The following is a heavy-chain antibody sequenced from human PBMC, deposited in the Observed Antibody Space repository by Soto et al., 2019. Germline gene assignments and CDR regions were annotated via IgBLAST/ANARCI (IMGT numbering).Heavy chain of an antibody. CDR3: AKGNYGDYGGFDP. CDR2: IISTGIST. J-gene: IGHJ5*02. V-gene: IGHV3-23*01. CDR1: GFSFSTFA. Sequence: GGSLRLSCAASGFSFSTFAMTWVRQASGKGLEWVSTIISTGISTYYADSVKGRFTISRANSKNTLYLQMNSLRAKDSAVYYCAKGNYGDYGGFDPWGQGTLVTVSS. D-gene: IGHD4-17*01.